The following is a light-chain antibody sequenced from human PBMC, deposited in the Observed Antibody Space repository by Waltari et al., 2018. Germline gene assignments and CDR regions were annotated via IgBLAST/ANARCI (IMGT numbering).Light chain of an antibody. V-gene: IGKV3-15*01. Sequence: IVMTQSPDTLSVSPGERVTLSCRASQSVASSLAWYHQKSGQAPRVLIFGASTRASGGPDRFTGSGSGTDFTLTISSLQSEDFGVYYCQQYNDWPPWTFGQGTRVEVK. J-gene: IGKJ1*01. CDR3: QQYNDWPPWT. CDR1: QSVASS. CDR2: GAS.